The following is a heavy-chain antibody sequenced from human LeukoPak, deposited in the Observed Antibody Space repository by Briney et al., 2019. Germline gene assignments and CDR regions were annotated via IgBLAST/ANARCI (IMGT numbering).Heavy chain of an antibody. CDR2: VGGGDDI. CDR3: AKDATPRNRLWDHFDS. V-gene: IGHV3-23*01. D-gene: IGHD2-21*01. CDR1: GFTFNIYG. J-gene: IGHJ4*02. Sequence: GGSLRLSCVASGFTFNIYGMSWVRQAPGKGLEGVSSVGGGDDIRYADSVKGRFTGYRDDAKNTVYLQMNSLRVEDTAIYFCAKDATPRNRLWDHFDSWGQGTLVSVSS.